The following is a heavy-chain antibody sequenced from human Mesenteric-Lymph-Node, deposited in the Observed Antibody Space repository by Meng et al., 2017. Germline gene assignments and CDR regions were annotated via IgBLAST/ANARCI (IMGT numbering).Heavy chain of an antibody. CDR1: GFTFSSYA. CDR2: ISYDGSNK. J-gene: IGHJ4*02. CDR3: ARERTYYGSGSYWSY. V-gene: IGHV3-30*04. Sequence: GGSLRLSCAASGFTFSSYAMHWVRQAPGKGLEWVAVISYDGSNKYYADSVKGRFTISRDNSKNTLYLQMNSLRAEDTAVYYCARERTYYGSGSYWSYWGQGTLVTV. D-gene: IGHD3-10*01.